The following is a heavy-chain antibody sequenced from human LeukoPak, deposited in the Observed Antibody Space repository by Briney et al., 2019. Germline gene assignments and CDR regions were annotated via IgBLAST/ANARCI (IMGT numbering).Heavy chain of an antibody. CDR1: GGSISGSPDY. Sequence: SETLSLTCTVSGGSISGSPDYWGWIRQSPGKGLEWIGYIYYSGSTNYNPSLKSRVTISVDTSKDQFSLKLSSVTAADTAVYYCARDGRNYSSSWVYYFDYWGQGTLVTVSS. J-gene: IGHJ4*02. D-gene: IGHD6-13*01. CDR2: IYYSGST. V-gene: IGHV4-61*01. CDR3: ARDGRNYSSSWVYYFDY.